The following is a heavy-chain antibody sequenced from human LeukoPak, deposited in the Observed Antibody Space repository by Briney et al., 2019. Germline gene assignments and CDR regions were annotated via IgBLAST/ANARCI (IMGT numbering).Heavy chain of an antibody. D-gene: IGHD5-18*01. J-gene: IGHJ4*02. CDR2: IRDSGDST. CDR3: ARVRGYSYANEYHFEY. V-gene: IGHV3-23*01. CDR1: GFTFKTYA. Sequence: GGSLRLSCTTSGFTFKTYATTWVRQAPGKGLEWVSSIRDSGDSTYYTDSVKGRFTISRDNSKSTLYLQMNLLRADDTALYYCARVRGYSYANEYHFEYWGQGTLVTVSS.